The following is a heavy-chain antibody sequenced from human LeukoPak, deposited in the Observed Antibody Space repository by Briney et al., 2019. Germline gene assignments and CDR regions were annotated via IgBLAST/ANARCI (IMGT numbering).Heavy chain of an antibody. CDR3: ARPLQLGAGPIDI. D-gene: IGHD3-16*01. V-gene: IGHV3-48*01. J-gene: IGHJ3*02. Sequence: PGGSLRLSCAASGFTFSSYSMNWVRQAPGKGLEWVSYISSSSSTIYYADSVKGRFTISRDNAKNSLYLQMNSLRAEDTAVYYCARPLQLGAGPIDIWGQGTMVTVSS. CDR1: GFTFSSYS. CDR2: ISSSSSTI.